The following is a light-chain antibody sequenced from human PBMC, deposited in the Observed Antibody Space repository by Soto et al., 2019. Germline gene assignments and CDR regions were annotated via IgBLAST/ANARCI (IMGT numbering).Light chain of an antibody. Sequence: EIVLTQSPGTLSLSPGERATLSCRASQSVGSSFLAWYQHKPGQAPRLLIYDASNRATGIPARFSGSGSGTDFTLTISSLEPEDFAVYHCQQRNNWPSFTFGPGTKVDIK. CDR3: QQRNNWPSFT. V-gene: IGKV3-11*01. CDR1: QSVGSSF. J-gene: IGKJ3*01. CDR2: DAS.